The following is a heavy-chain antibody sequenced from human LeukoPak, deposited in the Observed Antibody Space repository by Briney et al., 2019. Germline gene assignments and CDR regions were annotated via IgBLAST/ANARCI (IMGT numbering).Heavy chain of an antibody. CDR3: ACSASRRVGDAFDI. CDR1: GGSISSYY. D-gene: IGHD6-19*01. J-gene: IGHJ3*02. V-gene: IGHV4-4*07. Sequence: SETLSLTCTVSGGSISSYYWSWIRQPAGKGLEWIGRIYTSGSTNYNPFLKSRVTMSVDTSKNQFSLKLSSVTAADTAVYYCACSASRRVGDAFDIWGQGTMVTVSS. CDR2: IYTSGST.